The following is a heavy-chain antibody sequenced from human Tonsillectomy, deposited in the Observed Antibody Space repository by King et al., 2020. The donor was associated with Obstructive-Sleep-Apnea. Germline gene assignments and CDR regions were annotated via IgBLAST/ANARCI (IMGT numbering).Heavy chain of an antibody. Sequence: VQLQESGPGQVKPSETLSLTCSVSCGSITSAGNNWNWIRQRPGKGLEGIGYIYDSGRTYSNPSLKSRVIIAVDTSKNQFSLKLKSVTAADTAIYYCARELMQPSYRMDHWGQGTLVTVSS. CDR1: CGSITSAGNN. CDR2: IYDSGRT. V-gene: IGHV4-31*03. CDR3: ARELMQPSYRMDH. J-gene: IGHJ4*02. D-gene: IGHD2-8*01.